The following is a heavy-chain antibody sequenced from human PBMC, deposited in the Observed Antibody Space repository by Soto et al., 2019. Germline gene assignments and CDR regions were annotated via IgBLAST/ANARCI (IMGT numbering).Heavy chain of an antibody. Sequence: SLGMHRISKKKGKGLEWVAVIWNDGSNKYYADSVKGRFTISRDNSKNTLYLQMNSLRAEDTAVYYCAREEYNEYYYYYYGMDVWGQGTTVTVSS. CDR1: SLG. V-gene: IGHV3-33*01. CDR3: AREEYNEYYYYYYGMDV. CDR2: IWNDGSNK. D-gene: IGHD1-1*01. J-gene: IGHJ6*02.